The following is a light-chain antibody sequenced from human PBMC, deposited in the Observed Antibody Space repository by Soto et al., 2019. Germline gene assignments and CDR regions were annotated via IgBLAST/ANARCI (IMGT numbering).Light chain of an antibody. J-gene: IGKJ5*01. CDR2: DAS. CDR1: QDISNY. Sequence: DIQMTQSPSSLSASVGDRVTITCQASQDISNYLNWYQQKPGKAPKLLIYDASNLETGVPSRFSGSGSGTDFTFTISSLQPEDIATYYCQQLITFGQGTRLEIK. CDR3: QQLIT. V-gene: IGKV1-33*01.